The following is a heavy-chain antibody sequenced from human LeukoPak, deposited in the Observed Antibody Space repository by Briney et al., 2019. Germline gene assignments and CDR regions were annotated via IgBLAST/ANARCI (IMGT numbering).Heavy chain of an antibody. CDR2: ISYDGSNK. Sequence: GRSLGLSCAASGFTFSSYAMHWVRQAPGKGLEWVAVISYDGSNKYYADSVKGRFTISRDNSKNTLYLQMNSLRAEDTAVYYCARDRPYYYDSSGYSPDAFDIWGQGTMVTVSS. CDR3: ARDRPYYYDSSGYSPDAFDI. V-gene: IGHV3-30*04. J-gene: IGHJ3*02. CDR1: GFTFSSYA. D-gene: IGHD3-22*01.